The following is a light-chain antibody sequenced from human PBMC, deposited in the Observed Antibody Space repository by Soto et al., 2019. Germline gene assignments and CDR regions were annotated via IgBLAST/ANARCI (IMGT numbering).Light chain of an antibody. CDR2: TAS. CDR1: QGIRNE. V-gene: IGKV1-17*01. Sequence: DIQMSQSPSSLSASVGDRVSITCRATQGIRNELAWYQQKAVKVPKCLIYTASSSQSGVPSRFSGSGSGTEFTLTISSLQPEDFATYYCLQHNTYPLTFGGGTKVDI. CDR3: LQHNTYPLT. J-gene: IGKJ4*01.